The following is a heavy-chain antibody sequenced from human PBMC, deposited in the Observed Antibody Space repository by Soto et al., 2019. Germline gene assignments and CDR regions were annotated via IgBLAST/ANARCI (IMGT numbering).Heavy chain of an antibody. D-gene: IGHD3-3*01. Sequence: PGGSLRLSCAASGFTLSTYDMHWVRQGTGKGLEWVAALSYAGDTYYPGSVKGRFTVSRESAKNSLYLQMNSLTAGDTAVYYCARSIFRATDAFDIWGQGTMVTVSS. CDR1: GFTLSTYD. CDR3: ARSIFRATDAFDI. J-gene: IGHJ3*02. V-gene: IGHV3-13*01. CDR2: LSYAGDT.